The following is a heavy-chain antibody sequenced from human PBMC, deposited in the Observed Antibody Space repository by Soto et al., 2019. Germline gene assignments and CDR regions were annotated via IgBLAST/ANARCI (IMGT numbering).Heavy chain of an antibody. CDR2: ISAYNGNT. D-gene: IGHD2-2*01. CDR1: GYTFTSYG. V-gene: IGHV1-18*01. J-gene: IGHJ6*02. CDR3: ARDGVVPAAMIIFVAAEPTLRDYYGMDV. Sequence: ASVKVSCKASGYTFTSYGISWVRQAPGQGLEWMGWISAYNGNTNYAQKLQGRVTMTTDTSTSTAYMELRSLGADDTAVYYLARDGVVPAAMIIFVAAEPTLRDYYGMDVWGQGTTVTVSS.